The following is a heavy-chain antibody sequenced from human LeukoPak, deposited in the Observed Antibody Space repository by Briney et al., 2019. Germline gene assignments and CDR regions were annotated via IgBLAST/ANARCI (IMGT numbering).Heavy chain of an antibody. CDR1: GGSFSGYY. CDR3: ARGPRYCTNAVCYYFDY. Sequence: PSETLSLTCAVYGGSFSGYYWSWIRQPPVKGLEWIGEIDHSGSTNYNPSLKSRVTISVDTSKNQFSLKLSSVTAADTAVYYCARGPRYCTNAVCYYFDYWGQGTLVTVSS. D-gene: IGHD2-8*01. V-gene: IGHV4-34*01. J-gene: IGHJ4*02. CDR2: IDHSGST.